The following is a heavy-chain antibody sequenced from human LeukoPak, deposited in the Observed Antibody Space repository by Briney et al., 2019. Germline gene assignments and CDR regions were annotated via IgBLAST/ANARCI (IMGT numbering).Heavy chain of an antibody. CDR3: ARDRSEAFDI. D-gene: IGHD3-16*02. CDR1: GGSISSYY. J-gene: IGHJ3*02. Sequence: PSETLSLTCTVSGGSISSYYWSWIRQPAGKGLEWIGRIYTSGSTNYNPSLKSRVTISVDKSKTQFSLKLSSVTAADTAVYYCARDRSEAFDIWGQGTMVTVSS. V-gene: IGHV4-4*07. CDR2: IYTSGST.